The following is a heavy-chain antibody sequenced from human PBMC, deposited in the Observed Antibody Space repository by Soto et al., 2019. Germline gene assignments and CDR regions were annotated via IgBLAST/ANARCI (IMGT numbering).Heavy chain of an antibody. CDR1: GFTFSSYW. CDR3: ASSPFVLLWFGETNADYYYGMDV. V-gene: IGHV3-7*01. CDR2: IKQDGSEK. J-gene: IGHJ6*02. D-gene: IGHD3-10*01. Sequence: PGGSLRLSCAASGFTFSSYWMSWARQAPGKGLEWVANIKQDGSEKYYVDSVKGRFTISRDNAKNSLYLQMNSLRAEDTAVYYCASSPFVLLWFGETNADYYYGMDVWGQGTTVTVSS.